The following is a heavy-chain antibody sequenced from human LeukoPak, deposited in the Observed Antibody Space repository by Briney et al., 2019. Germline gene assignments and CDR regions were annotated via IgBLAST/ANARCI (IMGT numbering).Heavy chain of an antibody. CDR3: ARGGLRLDGGYFDY. Sequence: PSETLSLTCTVSGGSISSYYWSWIRQPPGKGLEWIGYIYYSGSTNYNPSLKSRVTISVDTSKNQFSLKLSSVTAADTAVYYCARGGLRLDGGYFDYWGQGTLVTVSS. D-gene: IGHD4-17*01. CDR1: GGSISSYY. J-gene: IGHJ4*02. CDR2: IYYSGST. V-gene: IGHV4-59*01.